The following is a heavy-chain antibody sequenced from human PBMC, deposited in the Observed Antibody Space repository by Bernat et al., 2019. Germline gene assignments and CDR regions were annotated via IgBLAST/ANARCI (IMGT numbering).Heavy chain of an antibody. D-gene: IGHD1-26*01. Sequence: QVQLVESGGGVVQPGRSLRLSCAASGFIFSNFGMYWVRQAPGKGLEWVAVIWYDGSNKYYADSVKGRFTISRDNSKNTVFLQMNSLRAEDTAVYYCASTDHWEGLGRDYWRQGTLVTVSS. CDR2: IWYDGSNK. CDR1: GFIFSNFG. J-gene: IGHJ4*02. CDR3: ASTDHWEGLGRDY. V-gene: IGHV3-33*01.